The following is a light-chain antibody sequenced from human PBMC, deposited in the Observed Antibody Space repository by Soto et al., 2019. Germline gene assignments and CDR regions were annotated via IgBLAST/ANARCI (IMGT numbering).Light chain of an antibody. Sequence: EIVMTQSPATLSVSPGERATLSCRASQRVSSNLAWYQQKPGQAPRLLIYGASTRATGIPARFSGSGSGTEFTLTISSLQSEDFAVYYCQQYGPSPMYTFGQGTKLEIK. V-gene: IGKV3-15*01. CDR1: QRVSSN. J-gene: IGKJ2*01. CDR2: GAS. CDR3: QQYGPSPMYT.